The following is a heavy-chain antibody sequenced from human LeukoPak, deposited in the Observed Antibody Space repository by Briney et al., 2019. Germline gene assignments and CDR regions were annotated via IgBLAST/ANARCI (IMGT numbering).Heavy chain of an antibody. D-gene: IGHD4-17*01. CDR2: INPNSGGT. J-gene: IGHJ5*02. V-gene: IGHV1-2*02. CDR3: ARDSNTVTTSYWFDP. Sequence: GASVKVSCKASGYTFTGYYMHWVRQAPGQGLEWMGWINPNSGGTNYAQKFQDRVTMTRDTSISTAYMELSRLRSDDTAVYYCARDSNTVTTSYWFDPWGQGTLVTVSS. CDR1: GYTFTGYY.